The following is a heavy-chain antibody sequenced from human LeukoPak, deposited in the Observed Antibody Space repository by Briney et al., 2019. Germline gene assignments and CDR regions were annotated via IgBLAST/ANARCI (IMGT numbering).Heavy chain of an antibody. J-gene: IGHJ3*02. V-gene: IGHV3-21*01. CDR1: GFTFSSYS. CDR2: ISSSSSYI. Sequence: PGGSLRLSCAASGFTFSSYSMNWVRQAPGKGLEWVSSISSSSSYIYYADSVKGRFIISRDNAKNSLYLQMNSLRAEDTAVYYCARVIVVVPAAPDAFDIWGQGTMVTVSS. CDR3: ARVIVVVPAAPDAFDI. D-gene: IGHD2-2*01.